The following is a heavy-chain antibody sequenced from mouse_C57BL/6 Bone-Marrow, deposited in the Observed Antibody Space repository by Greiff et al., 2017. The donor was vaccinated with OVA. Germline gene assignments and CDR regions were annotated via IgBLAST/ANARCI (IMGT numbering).Heavy chain of an antibody. V-gene: IGHV5-16*01. CDR1: GFTFSDYY. Sequence: EVKLVESEGGLVQPGSSMKLSCTASGFTFSDYYMAWVRQVPEKGLEWVANINYDGSSTYYLDSLKSRFIISRDNAKNILYLQMSSLKSEDTATYYCARGLVYYGSSPWFAYWGQGTLVTVSA. CDR3: ARGLVYYGSSPWFAY. D-gene: IGHD1-1*01. CDR2: INYDGSST. J-gene: IGHJ3*01.